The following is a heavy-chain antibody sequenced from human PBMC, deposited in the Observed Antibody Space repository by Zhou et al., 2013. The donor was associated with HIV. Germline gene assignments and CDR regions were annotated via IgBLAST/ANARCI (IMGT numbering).Heavy chain of an antibody. J-gene: IGHJ4*02. CDR2: IIPIFGTA. CDR1: GGTFSSYA. D-gene: IGHD2-2*01. Sequence: QVQLVQSGAEVKKPGSSVKVSCKASGGTFSSYAISWVRQAPGQGLEWMGGIIPIFGTANYAQKFQGRVTITTDESTSTAYMELSSLRSEDTAVYYCARDIGIVVVPAAQPIDYWGQGTLVTVSS. V-gene: IGHV1-69*05. CDR3: ARDIGIVVVPAAQPIDY.